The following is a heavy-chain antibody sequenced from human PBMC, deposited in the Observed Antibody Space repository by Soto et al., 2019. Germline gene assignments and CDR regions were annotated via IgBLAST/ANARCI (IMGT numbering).Heavy chain of an antibody. CDR2: TNPNSGGT. V-gene: IGHV1-2*02. Sequence: EXSVKVSCKASGYTFTCYYIHCGRQAPGQGLEWVGWTNPNSGGTNYAQKFQGRVTMTRDTSISTAYMELSRLRSDDTAVYYCARDFYGSGSYLNWGQGTLVTVSS. D-gene: IGHD3-10*01. CDR3: ARDFYGSGSYLN. J-gene: IGHJ4*02. CDR1: GYTFTCYY.